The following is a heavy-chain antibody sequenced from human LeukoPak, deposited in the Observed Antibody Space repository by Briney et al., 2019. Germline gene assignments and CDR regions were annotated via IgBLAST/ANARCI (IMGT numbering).Heavy chain of an antibody. CDR2: ISSTSSYI. Sequence: GGSLRLSCAASGFTFSNYNFYWVRQAPGKGLEWVSSISSTSSYIYYADSMKGRFTISRDNAKNSLYLQMNSLRAEDTAVYYCARGCQYCSNTNCRCCWGQGTLVTVSS. D-gene: IGHD2-2*01. CDR1: GFTFSNYN. J-gene: IGHJ4*02. V-gene: IGHV3-21*01. CDR3: ARGCQYCSNTNCRCC.